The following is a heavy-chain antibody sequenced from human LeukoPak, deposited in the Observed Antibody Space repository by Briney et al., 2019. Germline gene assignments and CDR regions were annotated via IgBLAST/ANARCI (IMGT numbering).Heavy chain of an antibody. CDR2: IIPIFGTA. V-gene: IGHV1-69*05. J-gene: IGHJ6*03. D-gene: IGHD2-2*01. CDR3: ATSPLIVVVTAADGYYYYMDV. Sequence: SVKVSCKASGGTFSSYAISWVRQAPGQGLEWMGGIIPIFGTANYAQKFQGRVTITTDESTSTDYMELSSLRSEDTAVYYCATSPLIVVVTAADGYYYYMDVWGKGTTVTVSS. CDR1: GGTFSSYA.